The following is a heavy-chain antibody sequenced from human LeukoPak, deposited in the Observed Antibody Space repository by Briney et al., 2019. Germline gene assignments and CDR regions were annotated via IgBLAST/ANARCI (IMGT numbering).Heavy chain of an antibody. CDR3: ARSLGYYCHYYMDV. J-gene: IGHJ6*03. Sequence: SETLSLTCAVYGGSFSGYYWSWIRQPPGKGLEWIGEINHSGSTNYNPSLKSRVTISVDTSKNQFSLKLSSVTAADTAVYYCARSLGYYCHYYMDVWGKGTTVTVSS. CDR2: INHSGST. V-gene: IGHV4-34*01. CDR1: GGSFSGYY.